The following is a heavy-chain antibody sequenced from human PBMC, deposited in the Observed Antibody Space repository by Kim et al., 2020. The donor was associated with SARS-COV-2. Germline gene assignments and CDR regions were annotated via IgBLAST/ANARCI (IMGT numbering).Heavy chain of an antibody. V-gene: IGHV3-15*01. J-gene: IGHJ4*02. CDR3: TTEGYYYDSSGYLADPTQSFDY. CDR2: IKSKTDGGTT. CDR1: GFTFSNAW. Sequence: GGSLRLSCAASGFTFSNAWMSWVRQAPGKGLEWVGRIKSKTDGGTTDYAAPVKGRFTISRDDSKNTLYLQMNSLKTEDTAVYYCTTEGYYYDSSGYLADPTQSFDYWGQGTLVTVSS. D-gene: IGHD3-22*01.